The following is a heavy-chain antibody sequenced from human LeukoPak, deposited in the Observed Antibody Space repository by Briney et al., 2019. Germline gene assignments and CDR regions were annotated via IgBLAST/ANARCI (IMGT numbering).Heavy chain of an antibody. D-gene: IGHD2-15*01. Sequence: SETLSLTCTVSGGSISSYYWSWIRRPAGKGLEWIGRIYTSGSTNYNPSLKSRVTMSVDTSKNQFSLKLSSVTAADTAVYYCAREVARRYYYYYMDVWGKGTTVTVSS. CDR3: AREVARRYYYYYMDV. CDR2: IYTSGST. V-gene: IGHV4-4*07. CDR1: GGSISSYY. J-gene: IGHJ6*03.